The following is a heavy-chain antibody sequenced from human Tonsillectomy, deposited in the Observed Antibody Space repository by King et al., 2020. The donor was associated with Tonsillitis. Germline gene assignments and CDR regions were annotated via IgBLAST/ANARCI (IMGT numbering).Heavy chain of an antibody. Sequence: VQLVESGAEVKKPGESLKISCKGSGYSFINYWIAWVRQMPGKGLEWMGIIYPSDSDTRYSPSFEGQVTVSADKSISTAYLQWSSVKASDTAIYYCARHSLERGVPDFGDGLDVWGQGTTVTVSS. CDR3: ARHSLERGVPDFGDGLDV. CDR1: GYSFINYW. J-gene: IGHJ6*02. V-gene: IGHV5-51*01. CDR2: IYPSDSDT. D-gene: IGHD3-10*01.